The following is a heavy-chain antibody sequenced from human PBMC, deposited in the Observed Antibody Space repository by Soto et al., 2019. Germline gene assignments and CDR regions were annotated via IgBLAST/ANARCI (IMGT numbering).Heavy chain of an antibody. CDR2: IIPIFGTA. CDR3: ASGRSYYYSYYGMDV. J-gene: IGHJ6*02. Sequence: ASVKVSCKAPGGTFSSYAISWVRQAPGQGLEWMGGIIPIFGTANYAQKFQGRVTITADKSTSTAYMELSSLRSEDTAVYYCASGRSYYYSYYGMDVWRQGTTVTVSS. V-gene: IGHV1-69*06. CDR1: GGTFSSYA.